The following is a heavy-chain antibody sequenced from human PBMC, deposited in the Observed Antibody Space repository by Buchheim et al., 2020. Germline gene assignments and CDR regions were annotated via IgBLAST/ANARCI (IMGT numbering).Heavy chain of an antibody. D-gene: IGHD1-14*01. V-gene: IGHV3-48*01. CDR2: ITTSSSTI. J-gene: IGHJ5*02. CDR3: VRQISTKCDP. CDR1: GFPFNKYT. Sequence: EVQLVESGGGLVQPGGSLRLSCAASGFPFNKYTMNWVHQAPGKGLEWVAYITTSSSTIYYADSVKGRFTISRDKAKNSLYLQMHSLRAEDTALYYCVRQISTKCDPWGQGTL.